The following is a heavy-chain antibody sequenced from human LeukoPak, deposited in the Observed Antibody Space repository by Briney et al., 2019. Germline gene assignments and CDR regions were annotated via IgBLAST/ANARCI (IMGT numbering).Heavy chain of an antibody. CDR3: ARDPYGDNHLDY. CDR1: GYTFTYYY. Sequence: ASVKVSCKASGYTFTYYYMHWVRQAPGQGLERMGWINPDSGDTKYAQKFQGRVTMTRDTSISTAYMDLSSLRSGDTAVYYCARDPYGDNHLDYWGQGTLVTVSS. V-gene: IGHV1-2*02. J-gene: IGHJ4*02. D-gene: IGHD4-17*01. CDR2: INPDSGDT.